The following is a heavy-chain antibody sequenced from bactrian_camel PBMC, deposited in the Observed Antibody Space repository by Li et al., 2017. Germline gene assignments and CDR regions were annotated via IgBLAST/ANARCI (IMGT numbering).Heavy chain of an antibody. J-gene: IGHJ4*01. CDR3: AASMSTLATCLSSRIHDYTF. CDR2: SYIGDDSA. V-gene: IGHV3S63*01. Sequence: HVQLVESGGGSVQAGGSLRLSCSASEYSSNIIGRFRQAPGKEREGVASSYIGDDSAYYADSVKGRFTISQGNAKNSVYLQMNSLKPEDTAVHYCAASMSTLATCLSSRIHDYTFWGQGTQVTVS. CDR1: EYSSNI. D-gene: IGHD4*01.